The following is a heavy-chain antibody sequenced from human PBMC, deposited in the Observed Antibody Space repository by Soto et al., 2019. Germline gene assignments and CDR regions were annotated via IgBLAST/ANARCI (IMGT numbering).Heavy chain of an antibody. CDR2: ISYDGSNK. CDR1: GFTFSSYA. Sequence: QVQLVESGGGVVQPGRSLRLSCAASGFTFSSYAMHWVSQAPGKGLEWVAVISYDGSNKYYADSVKGRFTISRDNSKNTLYLQMNSLRAEDTAVYYCARDLGGVLHYYGMDVWGQGTTVTVSS. D-gene: IGHD2-8*01. CDR3: ARDLGGVLHYYGMDV. V-gene: IGHV3-30-3*01. J-gene: IGHJ6*02.